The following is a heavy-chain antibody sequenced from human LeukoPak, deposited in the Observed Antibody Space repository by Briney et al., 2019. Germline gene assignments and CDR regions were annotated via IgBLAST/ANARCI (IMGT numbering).Heavy chain of an antibody. J-gene: IGHJ3*02. Sequence: SQTLSLTCTVSGGSISSYYWSWIRQPAGKGLEWIGRIYTSGSTNYNPSLKSRVTMSVDTSKNQFSLKLSSVTAADTAVYYCAREGGDYYDSSGPDAFDIWGQGTTVTVSS. CDR1: GGSISSYY. CDR2: IYTSGST. V-gene: IGHV4-4*07. D-gene: IGHD3-22*01. CDR3: AREGGDYYDSSGPDAFDI.